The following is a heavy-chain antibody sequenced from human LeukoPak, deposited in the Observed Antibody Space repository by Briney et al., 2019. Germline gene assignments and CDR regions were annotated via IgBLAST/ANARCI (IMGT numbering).Heavy chain of an antibody. V-gene: IGHV3-30-3*01. CDR1: GFTFSSYA. CDR2: ISYDGSNK. D-gene: IGHD2-8*01. J-gene: IGHJ6*02. CDR3: ARGPERTGVGTRYYYDMDV. Sequence: GSLRLSCAASGFTFSSYAMHWVRQAPGKGLEWVAFISYDGSNKYYADSVKGRFTISRDNSKNTLYLQMNSLRAEDTAVYYCARGPERTGVGTRYYYDMDVWGQGTTVTVSS.